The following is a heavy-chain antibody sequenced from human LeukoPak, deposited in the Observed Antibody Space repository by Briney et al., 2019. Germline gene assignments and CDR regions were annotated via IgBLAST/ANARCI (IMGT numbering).Heavy chain of an antibody. Sequence: GGSLRLSCAASGFTFSTYGMHWVRQAPGRGLEWVAFVRYDGSNTYYADSVKGRFTISRDNAKNSLFLQMNSLRAEGTAVYYCARVLRYCSGGNCYSGGLGYMDVWGKGTTVTISS. V-gene: IGHV3-30*02. CDR3: ARVLRYCSGGNCYSGGLGYMDV. CDR1: GFTFSTYG. CDR2: VRYDGSNT. J-gene: IGHJ6*03. D-gene: IGHD2-15*01.